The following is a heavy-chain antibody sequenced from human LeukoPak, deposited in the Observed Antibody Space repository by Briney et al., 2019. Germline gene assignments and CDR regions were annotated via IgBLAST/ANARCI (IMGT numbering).Heavy chain of an antibody. CDR1: GFAFDDDA. CDR3: AKEVGYSYGYDY. CDR2: ISWNSGSI. J-gene: IGHJ4*02. Sequence: GGSLRLSCAASGFAFDDDAMHWVRQAPGKGLEWVSGISWNSGSIGYADSVKGRSTISRDNAKNSLYLQMNSLRAEDTALYYCAKEVGYSYGYDYWGQGTLVTVSS. V-gene: IGHV3-9*01. D-gene: IGHD5-18*01.